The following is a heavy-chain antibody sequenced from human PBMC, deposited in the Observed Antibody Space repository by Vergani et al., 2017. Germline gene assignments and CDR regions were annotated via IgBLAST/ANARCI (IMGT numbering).Heavy chain of an antibody. CDR2: IYYSGST. Sequence: QVQLQESGPGLVKPSETLSLTCTVSGCSISSYYWSWIRQPPGKGLEWIGYIYYSGSTNYNPSLKSRVTISVDTSKNQFSLKLSSVTAADTAVYYCASSTFWAFDIWGQGTMVTVSS. CDR3: ASSTFWAFDI. J-gene: IGHJ3*02. CDR1: GCSISSYY. V-gene: IGHV4-59*01.